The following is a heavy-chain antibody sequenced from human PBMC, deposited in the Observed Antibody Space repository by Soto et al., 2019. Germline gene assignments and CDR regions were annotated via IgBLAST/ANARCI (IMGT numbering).Heavy chain of an antibody. J-gene: IGHJ4*01. CDR1: GFTFSSFW. CDR3: ARVAYSNGWIFDY. V-gene: IGHV3-7*01. D-gene: IGHD6-19*01. CDR2: IKQDGSEK. Sequence: EVQLVESGGGLVQPGGSLRLSCAASGFTFSSFWMSWVRQAPGKGLEWVANIKQDGSEKYYADSVKGRFTISRDNAENSLYLQMNSQRGEDTAVYFCARVAYSNGWIFDYWGQGTLVTVSS.